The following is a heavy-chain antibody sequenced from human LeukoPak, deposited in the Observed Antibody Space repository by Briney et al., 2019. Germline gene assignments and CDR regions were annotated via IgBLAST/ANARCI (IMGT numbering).Heavy chain of an antibody. J-gene: IGHJ4*02. CDR1: GDYW. CDR2: IKQDGSEK. V-gene: IGHV3-7*05. Sequence: GGSRRLSCAASGDYWMSWVRQAPGKGLEWVANIKQDGSEKYYVDSVKGRFTISRDNAKNSLYLQMNSLRAEDTAVYYCAGSSGWARYFDYWGQGTLVTVSS. CDR3: AGSSGWARYFDY. D-gene: IGHD6-19*01.